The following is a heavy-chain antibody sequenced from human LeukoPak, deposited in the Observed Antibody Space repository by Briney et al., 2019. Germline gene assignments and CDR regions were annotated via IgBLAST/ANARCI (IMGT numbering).Heavy chain of an antibody. CDR1: GFTFSISW. D-gene: IGHD1-26*01. CDR2: IDKHGSGK. Sequence: GGSLRLSCVASGFTFSISWVTWVRQAPGKGLEWVANIDKHGSGKYYVDSVKGRFAISRDYASNSVFLQMDSLRAEDTSVYYCARDAGWGYYDLWGQGTPVTVSS. V-gene: IGHV3-7*01. J-gene: IGHJ4*02. CDR3: ARDAGWGYYDL.